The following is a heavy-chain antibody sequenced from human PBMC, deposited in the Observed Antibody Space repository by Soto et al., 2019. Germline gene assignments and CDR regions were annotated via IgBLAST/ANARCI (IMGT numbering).Heavy chain of an antibody. D-gene: IGHD3-22*01. CDR2: IIPVFGTP. CDR1: GGSLSNYG. V-gene: IGHV1-69*12. Sequence: QVQLVQSGAEVKKPGSSVKVSCKASGGSLSNYGISWVRQAPGQGLEWMGAIIPVFGTPNYAQKFQDRVTITADESTTTVYMEVRSLTSEDTAVYYCARGDAPKIVVTTYYAMDVWGQGTTVTVSS. J-gene: IGHJ6*02. CDR3: ARGDAPKIVVTTYYAMDV.